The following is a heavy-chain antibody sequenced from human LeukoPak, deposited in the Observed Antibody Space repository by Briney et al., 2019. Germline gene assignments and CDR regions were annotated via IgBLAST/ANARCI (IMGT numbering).Heavy chain of an antibody. V-gene: IGHV3-21*01. CDR3: ASEEHYYDSSGYYYKNGYDY. CDR2: ISSSSSYI. J-gene: IGHJ4*02. Sequence: GGSLRLSCAASGFTFSSYSMDWVRQAPGKGLEWVSSISSSSSYIYYADSVKGRFTISRDNAKNSLYLQMNSLRAEDTAVYYCASEEHYYDSSGYYYKNGYDYWGQGTLVTVSS. CDR1: GFTFSSYS. D-gene: IGHD3-22*01.